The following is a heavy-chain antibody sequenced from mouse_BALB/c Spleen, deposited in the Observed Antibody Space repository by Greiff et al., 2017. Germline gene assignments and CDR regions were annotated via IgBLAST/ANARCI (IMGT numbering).Heavy chain of an antibody. CDR3: VRGLLRPFAY. CDR2: IWTGGGT. J-gene: IGHJ3*01. CDR1: GFSLTSYD. V-gene: IGHV2-9-2*01. D-gene: IGHD1-2*01. Sequence: ESGPGLVAPSQSLSITCTVSGFSLTSYDISWIRQPPGKGLEWLGVIWTGGGTNYNSAFMSRLSISKDNSKSQVFLKMNSLQTDDTAIYYCVRGLLRPFAYWGQGTLVTVSA.